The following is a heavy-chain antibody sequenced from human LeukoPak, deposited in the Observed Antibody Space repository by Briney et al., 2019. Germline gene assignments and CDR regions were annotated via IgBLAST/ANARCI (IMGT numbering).Heavy chain of an antibody. V-gene: IGHV3-21*01. J-gene: IGHJ4*02. D-gene: IGHD3-10*01. CDR3: ARGLREKYYGSGSYLGY. Sequence: PGGSLRLTCAASGFTFSSYEMNWVRQAPGKGLEWVSSISSSSYIYYADSVKGRFTISRDNAKNSLYLQMNSLRAEDTAVYYCARGLREKYYGSGSYLGYWGQGTLVTVSS. CDR2: ISSSSYI. CDR1: GFTFSSYE.